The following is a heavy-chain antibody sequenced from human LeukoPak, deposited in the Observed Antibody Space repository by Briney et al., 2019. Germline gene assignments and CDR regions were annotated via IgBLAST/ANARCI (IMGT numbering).Heavy chain of an antibody. CDR2: INPSGGST. J-gene: IGHJ3*02. CDR3: ARGGVYGGNFKVGAFDI. D-gene: IGHD4-23*01. CDR1: GYTFTGYY. V-gene: IGHV1-46*01. Sequence: GASVKVSCKASGYTFTGYYMHWVRQAPGQGLEWMGIINPSGGSTSYAQKFQGRVTMTRDTSTSTVYMELSSLRSEDTAVYYCARGGVYGGNFKVGAFDIWGQGTMVTVSS.